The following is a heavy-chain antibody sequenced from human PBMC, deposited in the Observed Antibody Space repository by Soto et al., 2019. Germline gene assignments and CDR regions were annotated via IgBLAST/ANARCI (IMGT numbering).Heavy chain of an antibody. CDR2: IYYSGST. Sequence: QLQLQESGPGLVKPSETLSLTCTVSGGSISSSSYYWGWIRQPPGKGLEWIGSIYYSGSTYYNPSLKSRVTISVDTSKNQFSLKLSSVTAADTAVYYCARRNDFWSGYYGSAYYYYMDVWGKGTTVTVSS. CDR1: GGSISSSSYY. CDR3: ARRNDFWSGYYGSAYYYYMDV. D-gene: IGHD3-3*01. J-gene: IGHJ6*03. V-gene: IGHV4-39*01.